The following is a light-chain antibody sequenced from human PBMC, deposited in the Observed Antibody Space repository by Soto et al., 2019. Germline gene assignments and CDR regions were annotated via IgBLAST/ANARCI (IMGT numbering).Light chain of an antibody. CDR3: HQYGNSPQT. Sequence: EIVLTQSPGTLSVSPGERATLSCGASQTVSSNSLVWYQQKRGQAPRLLIYAASSRASGIPVRFSGSGSGTVFTLTINILEPDDFAVYYCHQYGNSPQTFGQGTKVDIK. CDR2: AAS. CDR1: QTVSSNS. V-gene: IGKV3-20*01. J-gene: IGKJ1*01.